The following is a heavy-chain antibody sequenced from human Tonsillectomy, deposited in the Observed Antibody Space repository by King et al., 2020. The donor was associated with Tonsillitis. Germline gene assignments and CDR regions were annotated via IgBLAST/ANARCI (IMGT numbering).Heavy chain of an antibody. CDR1: GGSFSDYY. Sequence: VQLQQWGAGLLKPSETLSLTCAVYGGSFSDYYWSWIRQPPGKGLEWIGEINHSGGTNYNPSLKSRVTISVDTSKNQFSLKLSSVTAADTAVYYCARWRSGCGRGGCWGQGMLVTVSS. D-gene: IGHD6-19*01. CDR2: INHSGGT. CDR3: ARWRSGCGRGGC. J-gene: IGHJ4*02. V-gene: IGHV4-34*01.